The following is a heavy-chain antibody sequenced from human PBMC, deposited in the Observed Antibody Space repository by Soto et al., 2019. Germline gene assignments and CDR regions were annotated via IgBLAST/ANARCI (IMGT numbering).Heavy chain of an antibody. J-gene: IGHJ5*02. Sequence: SETLSLTCSVSGGSMSGRTYYWGWIRQPPGQGLEWIGSVYYSGTAYYNSSLKTRVTMSVDLSKNQFSLRLTSVTAADTAVYYCAKSADNWFDPWGQGTLVTVSS. CDR1: GGSMSGRTYY. CDR3: AKSADNWFDP. V-gene: IGHV4-39*01. CDR2: VYYSGTA.